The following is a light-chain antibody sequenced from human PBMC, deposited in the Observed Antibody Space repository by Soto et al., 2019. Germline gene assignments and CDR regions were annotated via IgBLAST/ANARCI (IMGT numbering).Light chain of an antibody. CDR2: GAS. Sequence: IVLTQSPDTLSLSPGERATLYCRASRSVSSSYLAWYQHKAGQAPRLLISGASNRATDIPDRFSGSESGTDFTLTISSLEPEDFAVYYCQHYGSSPPYTFGQGPSWRSN. J-gene: IGKJ2*01. V-gene: IGKV3-20*01. CDR3: QHYGSSPPYT. CDR1: RSVSSSY.